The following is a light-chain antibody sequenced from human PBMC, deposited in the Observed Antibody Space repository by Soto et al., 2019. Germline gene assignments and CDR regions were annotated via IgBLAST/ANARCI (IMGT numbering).Light chain of an antibody. CDR1: SSNIGSNY. V-gene: IGLV1-47*01. CDR3: AAWDDSLSGRS. J-gene: IGLJ1*01. CDR2: RNN. Sequence: QSVLTQPPSASGTPGQRVTISCSGSSSNIGSNYVYWYQQLPGTAPNLLIYRNNQRPSGVPDRFSGSKSGTSASLAISGLRSEDEAGYYCAAWDDSLSGRSFGTGTKLTVL.